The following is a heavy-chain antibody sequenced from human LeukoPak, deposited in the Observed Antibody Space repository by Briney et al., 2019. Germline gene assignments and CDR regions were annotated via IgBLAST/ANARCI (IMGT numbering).Heavy chain of an antibody. V-gene: IGHV1-46*01. CDR2: IHPSGGTT. CDR1: GYTFTSYY. Sequence: ASVTVSCKASGYTFTSYYMHWVRQAPGQGLEWMGLIHPSGGTTAYAQKFQGRVTMTRDMSTSTFYMELSSLRSEDTAVYYCARGFFGSGYLSVQFWGQGTLVTVSS. D-gene: IGHD3-22*01. J-gene: IGHJ1*01. CDR3: ARGFFGSGYLSVQF.